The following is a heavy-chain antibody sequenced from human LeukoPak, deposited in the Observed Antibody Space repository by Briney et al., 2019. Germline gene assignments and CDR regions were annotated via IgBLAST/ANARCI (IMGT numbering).Heavy chain of an antibody. D-gene: IGHD3-3*01. CDR2: MNPNSGNT. CDR1: GYTFTSYD. V-gene: IGHV1-8*01. CDR3: ARGKDYGTIFGVVIAYYYYGMDV. J-gene: IGHJ6*02. Sequence: SVKVSCKASGYTFTSYDINWVRQATGQGLEWMGWMNPNSGNTGYAQEFQGRVTMTRNTSISTAYMELSSLRSEDTAVYYCARGKDYGTIFGVVIAYYYYGMDVWGQGTTVTVSS.